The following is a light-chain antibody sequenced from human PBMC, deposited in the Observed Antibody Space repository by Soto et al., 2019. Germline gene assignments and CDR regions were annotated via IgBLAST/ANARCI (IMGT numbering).Light chain of an antibody. CDR3: QQYDSSPWT. Sequence: EIVLTQSPGSLSLSPGERGTLSWRASQSVSSNYLAWYQQRPGQAPRLLIYGASSRATGIPDRFSGSGSGTDFTLTISKLEPEDFAVYYCQQYDSSPWTFGQGTKVEIK. V-gene: IGKV3-20*01. CDR2: GAS. CDR1: QSVSSNY. J-gene: IGKJ1*01.